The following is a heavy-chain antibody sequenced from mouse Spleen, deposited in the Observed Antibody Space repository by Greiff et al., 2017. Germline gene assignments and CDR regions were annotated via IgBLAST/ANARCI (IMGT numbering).Heavy chain of an antibody. D-gene: IGHD1-1*02. V-gene: IGHV1-76*01. CDR2: IYPGSGNT. J-gene: IGHJ2*01. CDR3: ARSGWGYFDY. CDR1: GYTFTDYY. Sequence: LQESGAELVRPGASVKLSCKASGYTFTDYYINWVKQRPGQGLEWIARIYPGSGNTYYNEKFKGKATLTAEKSSSTAYMQLSSLTSEDSAVYFCARSGWGYFDYWGQGTTLTVSS.